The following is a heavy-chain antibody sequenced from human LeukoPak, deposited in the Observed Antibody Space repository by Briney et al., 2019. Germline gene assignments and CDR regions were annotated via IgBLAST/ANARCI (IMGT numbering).Heavy chain of an antibody. J-gene: IGHJ6*02. CDR2: ISYDGSNK. V-gene: IGHV3-30*18. CDR1: GFTFSSYG. CDR3: AKDLPVVPAAIRNYYYYYGMDV. D-gene: IGHD2-2*02. Sequence: GGSLRLSCAASGFTFSSYGMHWVRQAPGKGLEWVAVISYDGSNKYYADSVKGRFTISRDNSKNTLYLQMNSLRAEDTAVYYCAKDLPVVPAAIRNYYYYYGMDVWGQGTTVTVSS.